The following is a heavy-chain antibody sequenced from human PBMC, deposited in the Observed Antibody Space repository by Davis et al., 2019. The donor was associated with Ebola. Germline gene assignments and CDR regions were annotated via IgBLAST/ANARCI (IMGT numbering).Heavy chain of an antibody. CDR2: INPSGGST. CDR1: GYTFTSYY. J-gene: IGHJ5*02. Sequence: AASVKVSCKASGYTFTSYYMHWVRQAPGQGLEWMGIINPSGGSTSYAQKFQGRVTITADKSTSTAYMELSSLRSEDTAVFYCARGKTVAGTRGLSWFDPWGPGTLVTVSS. D-gene: IGHD6-19*01. V-gene: IGHV1-46*01. CDR3: ARGKTVAGTRGLSWFDP.